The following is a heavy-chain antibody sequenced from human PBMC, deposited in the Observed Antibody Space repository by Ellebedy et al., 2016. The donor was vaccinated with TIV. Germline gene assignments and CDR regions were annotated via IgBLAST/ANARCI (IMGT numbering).Heavy chain of an antibody. CDR1: GFTFNSYA. Sequence: GESLKISCAASGFTFNSYAMSWVRQAPGKGLEWVSTISHTGSRTYYADSVEGRFIISRDNSKKTLYLQMNSLRAEDTAVYYCARAGYYDFWSGYGTQGPLDYWGQGTLVTVSS. D-gene: IGHD3-3*01. V-gene: IGHV3-23*01. CDR3: ARAGYYDFWSGYGTQGPLDY. CDR2: ISHTGSRT. J-gene: IGHJ4*02.